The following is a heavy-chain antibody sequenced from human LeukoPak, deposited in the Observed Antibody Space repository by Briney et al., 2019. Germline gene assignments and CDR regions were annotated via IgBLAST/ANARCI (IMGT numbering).Heavy chain of an antibody. CDR2: ISSSSSSYI. CDR3: ARDSRDYDFWSGPKQYYFDY. CDR1: GFTFSSYS. J-gene: IGHJ4*02. Sequence: GGSLRLSCAASGFTFSSYSMNWVRQAPGKGLEWVSSISSSSSSYIYYADSVKGRLTISRDNAKNSLYLQMNSLRAEDTAVYCCARDSRDYDFWSGPKQYYFDYWGQGTLVTVSS. V-gene: IGHV3-21*01. D-gene: IGHD3-3*01.